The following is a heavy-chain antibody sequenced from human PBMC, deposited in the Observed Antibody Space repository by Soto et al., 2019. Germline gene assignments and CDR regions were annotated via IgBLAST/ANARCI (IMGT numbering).Heavy chain of an antibody. D-gene: IGHD2-8*01. CDR2: INHSGST. Sequence: SETLSLTCAVYGGSFSGYYWSWIRQPPGKGMAWIGEINHSGSTNYNPSLKSRDTISVDKSKNQFSLKLSSVSAAVTAVYDCASSPRAGVLPNYFDYWGQGPRVTVSS. CDR3: ASSPRAGVLPNYFDY. V-gene: IGHV4-34*01. J-gene: IGHJ4*02. CDR1: GGSFSGYY.